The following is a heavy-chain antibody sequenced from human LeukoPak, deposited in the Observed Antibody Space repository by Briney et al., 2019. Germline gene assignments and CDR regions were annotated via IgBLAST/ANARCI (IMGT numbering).Heavy chain of an antibody. CDR2: INHSGST. J-gene: IGHJ4*02. D-gene: IGHD2-15*01. V-gene: IGHV4-34*01. Sequence: PSETLSLTCADYGGSFSGYYWRWIRQPPGKGLEWIGEINHSGSTNYNPSLKSRVTISVDTSKNQFSLKLSSVTAADTAVYYCARLNRRYCSGGSCYSYYFDYWGQGTLVTVSS. CDR1: GGSFSGYY. CDR3: ARLNRRYCSGGSCYSYYFDY.